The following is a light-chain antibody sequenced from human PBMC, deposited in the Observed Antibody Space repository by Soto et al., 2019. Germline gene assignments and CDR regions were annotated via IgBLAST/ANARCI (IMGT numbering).Light chain of an antibody. CDR1: QSVSSNY. J-gene: IGKJ4*01. Sequence: EIVLTQSPGTLSLSPGERATLSCRASQSVSSNYVAWYQQKPGQAPRLLIFGASSRATGIPDRCSGSGSGTEFTLTISRLEPEDFAVYYCHQDCISPFGGGTKVEIK. V-gene: IGKV3-20*01. CDR2: GAS. CDR3: HQDCISP.